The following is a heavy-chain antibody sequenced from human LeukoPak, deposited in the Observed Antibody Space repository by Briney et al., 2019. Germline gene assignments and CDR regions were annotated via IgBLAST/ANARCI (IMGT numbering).Heavy chain of an antibody. CDR2: IWYDGSNK. Sequence: GGSLRLSCAASGFTFSSYGMHWVRQAPGKGLEWVAVIWYDGSNKYYADSVKGRFTISRDNSKNTLYLQMNSLRAEDTAVYYCARAYYGGMGYYFDYWGQGTLVTVSS. V-gene: IGHV3-33*01. J-gene: IGHJ4*02. CDR3: ARAYYGGMGYYFDY. D-gene: IGHD1-26*01. CDR1: GFTFSSYG.